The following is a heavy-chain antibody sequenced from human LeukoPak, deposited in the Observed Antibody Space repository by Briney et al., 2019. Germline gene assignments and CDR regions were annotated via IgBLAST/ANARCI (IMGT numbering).Heavy chain of an antibody. V-gene: IGHV4-39*01. CDR1: GGSISSRDNY. J-gene: IGHJ6*02. CDR3: ARQDTLTHYYVMDV. D-gene: IGHD4-17*01. Sequence: PSETLSLTCTVSGGSISSRDNYWGWFRQPPGKGLEWIGSIYYSGDTYYNPSLESRVTISVDTSKNHFSLKVSSATAAGTAVYYCARQDTLTHYYVMDVWGQGTTVTVSS. CDR2: IYYSGDT.